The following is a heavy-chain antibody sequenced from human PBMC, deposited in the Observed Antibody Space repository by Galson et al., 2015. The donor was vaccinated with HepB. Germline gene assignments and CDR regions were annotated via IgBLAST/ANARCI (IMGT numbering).Heavy chain of an antibody. Sequence: SLRLSCAASAFTFSSYVMNWVRQAPGKGLEWVSSIAESDGRTFYADSVKGRFSISRDNSRNTLYLQMNSLRDEDTAMYYCARRGTGWGPFDMWGQGTMVTVSS. J-gene: IGHJ3*02. V-gene: IGHV3-23*01. CDR1: AFTFSSYV. CDR2: IAESDGRT. D-gene: IGHD1-26*01. CDR3: ARRGTGWGPFDM.